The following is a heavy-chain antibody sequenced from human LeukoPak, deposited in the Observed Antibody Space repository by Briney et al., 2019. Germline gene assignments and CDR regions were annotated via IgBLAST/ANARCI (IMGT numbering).Heavy chain of an antibody. V-gene: IGHV4-4*02. Sequence: SGTLSLTCAVSGGSISSSNWWSWVRQPPEKGLEWIGEIYHSGSTNYNPSLKSRVTISVDKSKNQFSLKLNSVTAADTAVYYCALDRGYSSGTRAWGQGALVIVSS. CDR2: IYHSGST. J-gene: IGHJ5*02. CDR1: GGSISSSNW. CDR3: ALDRGYSSGTRA. D-gene: IGHD5-18*01.